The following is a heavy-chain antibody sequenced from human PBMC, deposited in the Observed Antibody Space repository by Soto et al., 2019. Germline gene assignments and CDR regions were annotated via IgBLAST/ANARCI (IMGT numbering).Heavy chain of an antibody. J-gene: IGHJ5*02. V-gene: IGHV1-8*01. CDR2: MNPNGGNT. CDR3: ARASYGDYDWFDP. Sequence: QVQLVQSGAEVKKPGASVKVSCKASGYSFRSYDINWVRQATGQGLEWMGWMNPNGGNTGYAQKFQGRVTMTRNTSISTAYMELSSLRSEDTAVYYCARASYGDYDWFDPWGQGPLVTVSS. D-gene: IGHD4-17*01. CDR1: GYSFRSYD.